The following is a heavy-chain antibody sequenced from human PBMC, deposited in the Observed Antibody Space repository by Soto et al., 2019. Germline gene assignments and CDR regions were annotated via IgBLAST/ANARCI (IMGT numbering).Heavy chain of an antibody. Sequence: PSETLSLTCSVSGGSISTSSHYWGWIRQAPGKGLEWVGTLHNGGSTYQKPSLKSRVTISVDTSKNQLSLELNSVTATDTAVYCCVRMPIVVLVYGSTLWGQGTLVTVSS. V-gene: IGHV4-39*01. CDR2: LHNGGST. D-gene: IGHD2-21*01. CDR1: GGSISTSSHY. J-gene: IGHJ4*02. CDR3: VRMPIVVLVYGSTL.